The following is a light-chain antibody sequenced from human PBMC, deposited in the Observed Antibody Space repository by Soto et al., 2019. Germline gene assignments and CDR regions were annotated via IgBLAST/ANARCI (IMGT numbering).Light chain of an antibody. CDR2: GNS. J-gene: IGLJ3*02. V-gene: IGLV1-40*01. CDR3: CSYAGSRTFV. Sequence: QSVLTQPPSVSGAPGQRVTISCTGSSSNIGAGYGVHWYQQLPGAAPKLLIYGNSNRPSGVPDRFSGSQSDTSASLAITGLQAEDEAHYHCCSYAGSRTFVFGGGTKLTVL. CDR1: SSNIGAGYG.